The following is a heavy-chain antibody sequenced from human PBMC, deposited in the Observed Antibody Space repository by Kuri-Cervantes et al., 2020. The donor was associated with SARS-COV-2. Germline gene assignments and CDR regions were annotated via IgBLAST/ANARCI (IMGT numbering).Heavy chain of an antibody. CDR1: GYTFTDYD. D-gene: IGHD3-3*01. Sequence: ASVKVSCKASGYTFTDYDINWVRQTPGEGLEWMGWMNPNSGNAGYAQKFQGRVTITRNTSISTAYMELSSLRSEDTVVYYCAGGWRVLRFLEWFDYDAFDIWGQGTMVTVSS. J-gene: IGHJ3*02. V-gene: IGHV1-8*03. CDR3: AGGWRVLRFLEWFDYDAFDI. CDR2: MNPNSGNA.